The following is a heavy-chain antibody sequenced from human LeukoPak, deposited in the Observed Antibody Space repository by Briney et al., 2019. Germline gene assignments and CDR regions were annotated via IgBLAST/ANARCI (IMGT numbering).Heavy chain of an antibody. CDR2: INPSGGST. J-gene: IGHJ4*02. V-gene: IGHV1-46*01. CDR3: ARDATEDYYDRSGYYSYFDY. Sequence: ASVKVSCKASGYTFTSYYMHWVRQAPGQGLEWMGIINPSGGSTSYAQKFQGRVTMTRDMSTSTVCMELSSLRSEDTAVYYCARDATEDYYDRSGYYSYFDYWGQGTLVSVSS. CDR1: GYTFTSYY. D-gene: IGHD3-22*01.